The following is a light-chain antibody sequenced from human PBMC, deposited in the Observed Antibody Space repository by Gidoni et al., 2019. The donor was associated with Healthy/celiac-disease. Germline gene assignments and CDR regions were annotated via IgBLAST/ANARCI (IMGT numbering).Light chain of an antibody. CDR2: GNS. CDR1: SSNIGAGYV. CDR3: QSYDSSLSGFWV. Sequence: QSVLTQPPSVSGAPGQRVTISCTGSSSNIGAGYVHWYQQLPGPAPKLLIYGNSNRPSGVPDRFSGSKSGTSASLAITGLQAEDEADYYCQSYDSSLSGFWVFGGGTKLTVL. V-gene: IGLV1-40*01. J-gene: IGLJ3*02.